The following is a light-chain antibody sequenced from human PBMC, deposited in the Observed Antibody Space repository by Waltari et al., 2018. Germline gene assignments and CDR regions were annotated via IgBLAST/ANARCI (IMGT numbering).Light chain of an antibody. V-gene: IGKV4-1*01. CDR2: WAS. Sequence: DIVMTQSPDSLAVSLGERATLNCKSSPSVLYSSNNKKYLAWYQQKPGQPPKLLIYWASTRESGVPDRFSGSGSGTDFTLSISSLQAEDVAVYYCQQYYTSPYTFGQGTKLEIK. CDR1: PSVLYSSNNKKY. CDR3: QQYYTSPYT. J-gene: IGKJ2*01.